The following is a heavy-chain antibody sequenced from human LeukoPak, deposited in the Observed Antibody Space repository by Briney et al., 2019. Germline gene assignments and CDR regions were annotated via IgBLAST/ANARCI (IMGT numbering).Heavy chain of an antibody. D-gene: IGHD6-19*01. Sequence: SQTLSLTCTVSGGSISSGGYYWSWIRQPPGKGLEWIGYIYHSGSTYYNPSLKSRVTISVDRSKNQFSLKLSSVTAADTAVYYCARGKKKGRAVAGLAFDIWGQGTMVTVSS. J-gene: IGHJ3*02. CDR3: ARGKKKGRAVAGLAFDI. V-gene: IGHV4-30-2*01. CDR1: GGSISSGGYY. CDR2: IYHSGST.